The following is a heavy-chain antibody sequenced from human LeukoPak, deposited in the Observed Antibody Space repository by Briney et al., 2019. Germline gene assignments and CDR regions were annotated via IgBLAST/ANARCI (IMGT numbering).Heavy chain of an antibody. CDR1: GFTFSDYY. CDR3: ARTGYYDILTGYYPDFDY. J-gene: IGHJ4*02. D-gene: IGHD3-9*01. CDR2: ISSSGSTI. Sequence: PWGSLRLSCAASGFTFSDYYMSWIRQAPGKGLEWVSYISSSGSTIYYADSVKGRFTISRDNAKNSLYLQMNSLRAEDTAVYYCARTGYYDILTGYYPDFDYWGQGTLVTVSS. V-gene: IGHV3-11*01.